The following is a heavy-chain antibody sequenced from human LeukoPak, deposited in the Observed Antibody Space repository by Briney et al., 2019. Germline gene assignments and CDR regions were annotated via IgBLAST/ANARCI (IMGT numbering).Heavy chain of an antibody. D-gene: IGHD6-19*01. CDR2: IYYSGST. J-gene: IGHJ4*02. CDR3: ARRTSSGWYLFDY. Sequence: SETLSLTCTVSGGSISSYYWSWIRQPPGKGLEWIGFIYYSGSTNYKPSFKSRVTISVDTSKNQFCLNVSCFGAETTAVYYCARRTSSGWYLFDYWGQGTLVTVSS. CDR1: GGSISSYY. V-gene: IGHV4-59*12.